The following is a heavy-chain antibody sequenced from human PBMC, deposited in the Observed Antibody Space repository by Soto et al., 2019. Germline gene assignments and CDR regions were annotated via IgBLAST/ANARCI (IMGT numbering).Heavy chain of an antibody. CDR1: GYTFSDNY. CDR3: ARNGDKWSDGLDY. Sequence: SCKASGYTFSDNYLHWVRQAPGQGLEWLAYISPISGGANFAQKFQGRVTVTRDTSINTVYMDLRRLTSDDTAIYYCARNGDKWSDGLDYWGQGTLVTVSS. J-gene: IGHJ4*02. D-gene: IGHD1-26*01. V-gene: IGHV1-2*02. CDR2: ISPISGGA.